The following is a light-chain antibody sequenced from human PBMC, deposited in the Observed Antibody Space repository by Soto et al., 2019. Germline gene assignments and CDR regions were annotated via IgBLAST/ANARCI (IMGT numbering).Light chain of an antibody. CDR1: QSVLYSSNNKDY. V-gene: IGKV4-1*01. CDR2: WAS. Sequence: DIVMTQAPDSLAVSLDERATINCKSSQSVLYSSNNKDYLAWYQQKPGQPPKLLLYWASTRESGAPDRFSGSGSGTDFTLTISSLQAEDVAVYYCQQYYSTPLTFGGGTKVDIK. CDR3: QQYYSTPLT. J-gene: IGKJ4*01.